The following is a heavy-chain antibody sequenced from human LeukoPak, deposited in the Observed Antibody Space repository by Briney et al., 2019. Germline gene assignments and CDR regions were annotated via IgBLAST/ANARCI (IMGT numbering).Heavy chain of an antibody. Sequence: ETLSLTCTVSGGSISSGSYYWSWVRQAPVKGLEWVANIKQDGSEKYYVDSVKGRFTISRDNAKNSLYLQMNSLRAEDTAVYYCVRGYYGPDYWGQGTLVTVSS. J-gene: IGHJ4*02. CDR1: GGSISSGSYY. CDR3: VRGYYGPDY. V-gene: IGHV3-7*01. D-gene: IGHD3-10*01. CDR2: IKQDGSEK.